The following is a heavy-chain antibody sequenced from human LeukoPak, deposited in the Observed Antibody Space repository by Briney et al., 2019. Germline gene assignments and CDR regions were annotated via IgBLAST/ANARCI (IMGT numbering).Heavy chain of an antibody. CDR1: GGSISSYY. CDR2: INHRGST. V-gene: IGHV4-34*01. CDR3: AKGKLDYDFWSGYRTASFDY. Sequence: PSETLSLTCTVSGGSISSYYWSWIRQPPGKGLEWIGEINHRGSTNYNPSLKSRVTISVDTSKNQFSLNLSSVTAADTAVYYCAKGKLDYDFWSGYRTASFDYWGQGTLVTVSS. J-gene: IGHJ4*02. D-gene: IGHD3-3*01.